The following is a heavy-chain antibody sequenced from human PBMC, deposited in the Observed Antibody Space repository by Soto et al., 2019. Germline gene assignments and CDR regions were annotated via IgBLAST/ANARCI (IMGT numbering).Heavy chain of an antibody. D-gene: IGHD6-6*01. CDR2: ISGHGGST. CDR3: ALMDFSGSAPYFDY. V-gene: IGHV3-23*01. J-gene: IGHJ4*02. Sequence: PGGSLRLSSAASGFTFANYAMSWVRQAPGKGLEWVSTISGHGGSTYYADSVKGRFTISRDNSKNTLSLQMNSLRPEDTALYYCALMDFSGSAPYFDYWGQGTLVTVSS. CDR1: GFTFANYA.